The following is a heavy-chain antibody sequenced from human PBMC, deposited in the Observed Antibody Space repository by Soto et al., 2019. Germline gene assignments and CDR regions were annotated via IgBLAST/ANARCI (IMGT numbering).Heavy chain of an antibody. J-gene: IGHJ4*02. CDR1: GYTFTSYA. V-gene: IGHV1-2*04. CDR2: INPNSGGT. Sequence: ASVKVSCKASGYTFTSYAMHWVRQAPGQRLEWMGWINPNSGGTNYAQKFQGWVTMTTDTSTSTAYMELRSLRSDDTAVYFCARAPQRWLQSHYFDYWGQGTLVTVSS. CDR3: ARAPQRWLQSHYFDY. D-gene: IGHD5-12*01.